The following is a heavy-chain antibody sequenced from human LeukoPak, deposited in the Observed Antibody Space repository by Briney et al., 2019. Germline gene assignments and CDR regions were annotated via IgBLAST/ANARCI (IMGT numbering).Heavy chain of an antibody. CDR1: GGSLSSSGYY. CDR2: IYYSGST. CDR3: AIKIVAGTAGMDS. J-gene: IGHJ5*01. D-gene: IGHD5-12*01. Sequence: PSQTLSLTCTVSGGSLSSSGYYWGWIRQPPGKGLELVGNIYYSGSTYYNPSLKSRVTISVDTSKNQFSLDLSSVPAAAMAQYETAIKIVAGTAGMDSSGDGTLGTASS. V-gene: IGHV4-39*01.